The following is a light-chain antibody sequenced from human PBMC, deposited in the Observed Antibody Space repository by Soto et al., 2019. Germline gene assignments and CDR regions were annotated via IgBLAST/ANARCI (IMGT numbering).Light chain of an antibody. Sequence: SSELTQPPSVSVAPGQTARITCGGNNIGSISVHWYQQNPGQAPVLVVYDDSGRPSGIPERFSGSNSGNTATLTISRVEAGDEADYYCQVWDGISDHYVFGTGTKVTVL. V-gene: IGLV3-21*02. J-gene: IGLJ1*01. CDR2: DDS. CDR1: NIGSIS. CDR3: QVWDGISDHYV.